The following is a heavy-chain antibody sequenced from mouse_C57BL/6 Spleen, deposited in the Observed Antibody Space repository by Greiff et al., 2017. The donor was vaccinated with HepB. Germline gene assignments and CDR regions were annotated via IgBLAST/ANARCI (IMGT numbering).Heavy chain of an antibody. D-gene: IGHD2-4*01. J-gene: IGHJ2*01. Sequence: EVMLVESEGGLVQPGSSMKLSCTASGFTFSDYYMAWVRQVPEKGLEWVANINYDGSSTYYLDSLKSRFIISRDNAKNILYLQMSSLKSEDTATYYCARGEGLYDYGFDYWGQGTTLTVSS. CDR3: ARGEGLYDYGFDY. CDR1: GFTFSDYY. CDR2: INYDGSST. V-gene: IGHV5-16*01.